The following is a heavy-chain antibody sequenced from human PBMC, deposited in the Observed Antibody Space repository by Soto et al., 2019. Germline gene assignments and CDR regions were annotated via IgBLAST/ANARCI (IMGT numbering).Heavy chain of an antibody. J-gene: IGHJ3*02. V-gene: IGHV4-59*01. D-gene: IGHD2-2*01. CDR2: IYYSGST. Sequence: QVQLQESGPGLVKPSETLSLTCTVSGGSISSYYWSWIRQPPGKGLEWIGYIYYSGSTNYNPSLKSRVTISVDTSKNQFSLKLSSVTAADTAVYYCARDVRYCSSTSCRNDAFDIWGRGTMVTVSS. CDR3: ARDVRYCSSTSCRNDAFDI. CDR1: GGSISSYY.